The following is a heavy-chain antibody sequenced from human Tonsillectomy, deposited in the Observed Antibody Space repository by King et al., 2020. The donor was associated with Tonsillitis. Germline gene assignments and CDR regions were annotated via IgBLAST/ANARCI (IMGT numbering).Heavy chain of an antibody. CDR2: IYDSGST. V-gene: IGHV4-59*01. CDR1: GGSISSYY. Sequence: VQLQESGPGLVKPSETLSLTCTVSGGSISSYYWSWIRQPPGKGLEWIGYIYDSGSTNYSPPLKSRVTISVDTSKNQFSLKLNSVTAADTAVYYCARSRFGYYMDVWGKGTTVTVSS. D-gene: IGHD3-10*01. CDR3: ARSRFGYYMDV. J-gene: IGHJ6*03.